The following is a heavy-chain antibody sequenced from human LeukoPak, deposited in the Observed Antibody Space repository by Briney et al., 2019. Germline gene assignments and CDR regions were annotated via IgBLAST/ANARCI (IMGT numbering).Heavy chain of an antibody. CDR2: INHSGST. V-gene: IGHV4-39*07. Sequence: SETLSLTCTVSGGSISSSSYHWGWIRQPPGKGLEWIGEINHSGSTNYNPSLKSRVTMSVDTSKNQFSLKLSSVTAADTAVYYCARDVRNYYDSSGYYLFDYWGQGTLVTVSS. CDR3: ARDVRNYYDSSGYYLFDY. J-gene: IGHJ4*02. D-gene: IGHD3-22*01. CDR1: GGSISSSSYH.